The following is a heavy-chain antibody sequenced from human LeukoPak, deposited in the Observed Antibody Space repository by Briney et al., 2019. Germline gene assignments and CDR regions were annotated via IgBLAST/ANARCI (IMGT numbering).Heavy chain of an antibody. CDR3: ARGDNYVFDV. J-gene: IGHJ2*01. CDR2: ISHDGST. D-gene: IGHD5-24*01. CDR1: GGSISSSNW. V-gene: IGHV4-4*02. Sequence: SGTLSLTCVVSGGSISSSNWWSWVRQPPEKGLEWIGEISHDGSTNYNPTLKSRVTISVDKSNNHFSLKLTSVTAADTAMYYCARGDNYVFDVWGRGTLVSVSS.